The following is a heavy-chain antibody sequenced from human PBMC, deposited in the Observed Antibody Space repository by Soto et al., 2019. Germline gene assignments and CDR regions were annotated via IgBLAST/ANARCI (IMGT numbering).Heavy chain of an antibody. D-gene: IGHD6-6*01. CDR2: TGLNGRTT. J-gene: IGHJ4*02. CDR1: GFTFSMSA. Sequence: PGGSLRLSCAASGFTFSMSAMTWVRQAPGKGLEWVSTTGLNGRTTYYADSVKGRFTVSRDNSKNTLDLHMSSLRAEDTAVYYCATVHSTSRSFDYWGQGTLVTASS. V-gene: IGHV3-23*01. CDR3: ATVHSTSRSFDY.